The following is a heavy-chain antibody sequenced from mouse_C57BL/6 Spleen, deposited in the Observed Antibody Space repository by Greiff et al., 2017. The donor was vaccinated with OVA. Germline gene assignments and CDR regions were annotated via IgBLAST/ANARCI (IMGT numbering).Heavy chain of an antibody. J-gene: IGHJ4*01. CDR3: VRGYYGSSTYAMDY. CDR1: GFTFNTYA. D-gene: IGHD1-1*01. Sequence: EVQLVESGGGLVQPKGSLKLSCAASGFTFNTYAMHWVRQAPGKGLEWVARIRSESSNYATYYADSVKDRFTISRDDSQSMLYLQMNNLKTEDTAMYYCVRGYYGSSTYAMDYWGQGTSVTVSS. V-gene: IGHV10-3*01. CDR2: IRSESSNYAT.